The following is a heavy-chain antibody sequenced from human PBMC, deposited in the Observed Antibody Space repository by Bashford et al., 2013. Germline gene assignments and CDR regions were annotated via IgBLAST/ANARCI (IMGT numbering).Heavy chain of an antibody. D-gene: IGHD2/OR15-2a*01. Sequence: WSGQXSRKGTGWVSYISSSSSTIYYADSVKGRFTISRDNAKNSLYLQMNSLRDEDTAVYYCARVHDSTIPDYWGQGTLVTVSS. J-gene: IGHJ4*02. CDR2: ISSSSSTI. CDR3: ARVHDSTIPDY. V-gene: IGHV3-48*02.